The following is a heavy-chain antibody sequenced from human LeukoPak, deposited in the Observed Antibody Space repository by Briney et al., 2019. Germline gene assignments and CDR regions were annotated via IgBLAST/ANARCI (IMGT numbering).Heavy chain of an antibody. CDR3: AREPRPYNAWFDY. V-gene: IGHV4-34*01. J-gene: IGHJ4*02. Sequence: PSETLSLTCAVYGGSFSGYYWSWIRQPPGKGLEWIGEINHSGSTNYNPSLKSRVTISVDTSKSQFSLKLSSVTAADTAVYYCAREPRPYNAWFDYWGQGTLVTVSS. D-gene: IGHD5-24*01. CDR2: INHSGST. CDR1: GGSFSGYY.